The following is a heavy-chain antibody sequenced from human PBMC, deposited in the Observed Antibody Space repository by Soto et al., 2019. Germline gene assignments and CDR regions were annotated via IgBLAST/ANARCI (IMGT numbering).Heavy chain of an antibody. CDR2: IVVGSGNT. CDR1: GFTFTSSA. Sequence: QMQLVQSGPEVKKPGTSVKVSCKASGFTFTSSAVQWVRQARGQRLEWIGWIVVGSGNTNYAQKFQERVTITRDMSTSTAYMELSSLRSEDTAVYYCAADNYDYGGNSALYYFDYWGQGTLVTVSS. D-gene: IGHD4-17*01. CDR3: AADNYDYGGNSALYYFDY. J-gene: IGHJ4*02. V-gene: IGHV1-58*01.